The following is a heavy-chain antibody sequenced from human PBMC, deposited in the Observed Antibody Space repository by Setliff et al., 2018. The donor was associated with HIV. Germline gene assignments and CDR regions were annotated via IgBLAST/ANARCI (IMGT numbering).Heavy chain of an antibody. CDR3: AKQYCGGDCYSDSYYYMDV. Sequence: SETLSLTCRVSGGSISSYHWSWIRQPPGKGLEWIGHIYKSGSANYSPSLKGRVTISADTSRNQFSLKLTSVTAADTAIYYCAKQYCGGDCYSDSYYYMDVWGKGTTVTVS. CDR2: IYKSGSA. D-gene: IGHD2-21*01. V-gene: IGHV4-59*08. J-gene: IGHJ6*03. CDR1: GGSISSYH.